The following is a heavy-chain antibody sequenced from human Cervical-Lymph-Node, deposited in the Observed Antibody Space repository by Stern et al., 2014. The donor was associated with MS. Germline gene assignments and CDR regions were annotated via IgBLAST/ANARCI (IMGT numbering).Heavy chain of an antibody. CDR3: AHVGFSRGYIFGVFDY. V-gene: IGHV2-5*02. D-gene: IGHD5-18*01. CDR2: TYWDDEK. J-gene: IGHJ4*02. CDR1: GFSLSTSRLG. Sequence: QVTLKESGPTLVKPTQTLTLTCTFSGFSLSTSRLGVAWIRQPPGQALEWLALTYWDDEKRYTPSLKSRLTVTKATSSNQVVLTMTNMDPVDTATYYCAHVGFSRGYIFGVFDYWGQGSLVTVSS.